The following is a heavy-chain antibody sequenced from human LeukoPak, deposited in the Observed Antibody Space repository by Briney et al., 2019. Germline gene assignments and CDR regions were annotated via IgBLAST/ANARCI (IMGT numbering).Heavy chain of an antibody. J-gene: IGHJ5*02. CDR1: GGSISSGGYY. Sequence: SETLSLTCTVSGGSISSGGYYWSWIRQHPGKGLEWIGYIYYSGSTYYNPSLKSRVTISVDTSKNQFSLKLSSVTAADTAVYYCARGWRSWFDPWGQGTLVTVSS. CDR3: ARGWRSWFDP. V-gene: IGHV4-31*03. CDR2: IYYSGST. D-gene: IGHD6-13*01.